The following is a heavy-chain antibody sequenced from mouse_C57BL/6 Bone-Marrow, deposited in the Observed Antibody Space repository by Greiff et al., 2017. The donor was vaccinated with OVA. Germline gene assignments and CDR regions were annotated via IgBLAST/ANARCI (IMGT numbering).Heavy chain of an antibody. CDR1: GYTFTDYN. D-gene: IGHD1-1*01. V-gene: IGHV1-18*01. J-gene: IGHJ2*01. CDR2: INPNNGGT. CDR3: ARENYYGRIFYFYY. Sequence: VQLQQSGPELVKPGASVKIPCKASGYTFTDYNMDWVKQSHGKSLEWIGDINPNNGGTNYNQKFKGKATLTVDKSSSTTYMELRSLTSEDTAVYYCARENYYGRIFYFYYSGQRTTLPVSS.